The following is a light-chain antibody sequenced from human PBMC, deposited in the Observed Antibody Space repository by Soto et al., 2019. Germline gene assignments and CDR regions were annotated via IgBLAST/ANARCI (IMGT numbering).Light chain of an antibody. V-gene: IGKV3-20*01. CDR3: QQYGRSPPVT. CDR1: QTVSSSY. Sequence: EIVLTQSPGTLSLSPGERATLYCRASQTVSSSYLAWYQQKPGQAPRLLIYGASTRAAGIPDRFSGSGSGTDFTLTISRLEPEDFAVYYCQQYGRSPPVTFGQGTKVEIK. CDR2: GAS. J-gene: IGKJ1*01.